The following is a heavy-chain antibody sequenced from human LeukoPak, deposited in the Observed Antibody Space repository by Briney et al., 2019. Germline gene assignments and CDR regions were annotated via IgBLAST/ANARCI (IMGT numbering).Heavy chain of an antibody. V-gene: IGHV3-23*01. J-gene: IGHJ4*02. CDR2: IYENGGTT. D-gene: IGHD2-21*01. CDR3: AKDFRIGYSAHFDY. Sequence: GGSLSLSWVGSGFPFGSHAMSWVRRAPEKGLEFVSGIYENGGTTYYADSVKGRFSISRDNSKNTLYLQMDSLRGEDTAVYYCAKDFRIGYSAHFDYWGQGALVTVSS. CDR1: GFPFGSHA.